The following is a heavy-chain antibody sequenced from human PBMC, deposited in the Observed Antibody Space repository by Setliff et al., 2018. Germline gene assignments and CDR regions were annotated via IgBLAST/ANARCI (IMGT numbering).Heavy chain of an antibody. V-gene: IGHV4-4*09. CDR1: GGSISSYY. Sequence: SETLSLTCTVSGGSISSYYWSWIRQPAGKGLEWIGYIYSSGSTYYNPSLKSRVSISVDTSKNQFSLKLSSVTAADTAVYYCARESRYYYDNLGTLDYWGQGTLVTVS. D-gene: IGHD3-22*01. J-gene: IGHJ4*02. CDR2: IYSSGST. CDR3: ARESRYYYDNLGTLDY.